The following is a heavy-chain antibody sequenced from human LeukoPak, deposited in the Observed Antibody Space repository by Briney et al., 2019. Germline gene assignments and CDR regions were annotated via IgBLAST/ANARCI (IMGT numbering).Heavy chain of an antibody. CDR2: INPSGGST. D-gene: IGHD3-10*01. Sequence: ASVKVSCKASGYTFTSYYMHWVRQAPGQGLEWMGIINPSGGSTSYAQKFQGRVTMTGDTSTSTVYMELSSLRSEDTAVYYCRITMVRGAPYYFDYWGQGTLVTVSS. V-gene: IGHV1-46*01. CDR3: RITMVRGAPYYFDY. J-gene: IGHJ4*02. CDR1: GYTFTSYY.